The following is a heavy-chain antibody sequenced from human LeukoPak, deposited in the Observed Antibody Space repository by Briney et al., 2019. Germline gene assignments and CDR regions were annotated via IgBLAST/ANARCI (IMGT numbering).Heavy chain of an antibody. CDR2: IYYSGST. Sequence: PSETLSLTRTVSGGSISSYYWSWIRQPPGKGLEWIGYIYYSGSTNYNPSLKSRVTISVDTSKNQFSLKLSYVTAADTAVYYCARDRATGAFDIWGQGTMVTVSS. CDR3: ARDRATGAFDI. CDR1: GGSISSYY. J-gene: IGHJ3*02. D-gene: IGHD3-9*01. V-gene: IGHV4-59*01.